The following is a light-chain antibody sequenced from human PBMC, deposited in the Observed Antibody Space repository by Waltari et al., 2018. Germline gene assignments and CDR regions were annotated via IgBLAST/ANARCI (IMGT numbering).Light chain of an antibody. Sequence: EIVMTQSPATLSVSPGESATLSCRASQSIGSNLAWYQQKPGKAPRLLIYDATPRDPVIATRFSGSGSGTDFTLTISSLQSEDFAVYFCQQYSDWPRTFGHGTKVATK. CDR3: QQYSDWPRT. V-gene: IGKV3-15*01. CDR2: DAT. J-gene: IGKJ1*01. CDR1: QSIGSN.